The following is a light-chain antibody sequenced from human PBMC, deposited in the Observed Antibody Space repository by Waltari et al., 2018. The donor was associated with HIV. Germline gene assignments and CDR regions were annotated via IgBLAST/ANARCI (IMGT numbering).Light chain of an antibody. Sequence: QSALTHPAYVCGSPGQTITISCTGTRSDVRSYNLVCWYQQHPGKAPKIIFYEVSKRPSGVSNRFSGSKSGNTAYLTISGLQAEDDADYYCCSYAGSSTYVFGTGTKVTVL. CDR2: EVS. V-gene: IGLV2-23*02. CDR1: RSDVRSYNL. CDR3: CSYAGSSTYV. J-gene: IGLJ1*01.